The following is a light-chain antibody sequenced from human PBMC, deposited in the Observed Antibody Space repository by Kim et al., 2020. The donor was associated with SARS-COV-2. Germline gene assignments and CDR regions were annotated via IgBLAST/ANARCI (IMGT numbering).Light chain of an antibody. CDR3: QQYAYWRA. Sequence: SRGERANRTCRASQSISSSLGWYQQKPGQAPRVLIHGASARATGIPARFSASGSGTECTLTISNRQSEDFAVYYCQQYAYWRAFGQGKRLEIK. CDR1: QSISSS. J-gene: IGKJ5*01. V-gene: IGKV3-15*01. CDR2: GAS.